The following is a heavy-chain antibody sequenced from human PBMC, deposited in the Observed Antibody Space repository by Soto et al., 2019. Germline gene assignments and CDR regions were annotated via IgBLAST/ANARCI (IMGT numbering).Heavy chain of an antibody. Sequence: ASVKVSCKASGYSFTSLYMYWVRQAPGQGLEWMGIINPSGGSTSYAQRFQGRVTMTRDTSTSTVYMELSSLRSEDTAVYYCARDLGSTGWYYFDYWGQGILVTSPQ. V-gene: IGHV1-46*01. J-gene: IGHJ4*02. CDR1: GYSFTSLY. D-gene: IGHD3-9*01. CDR3: ARDLGSTGWYYFDY. CDR2: INPSGGST.